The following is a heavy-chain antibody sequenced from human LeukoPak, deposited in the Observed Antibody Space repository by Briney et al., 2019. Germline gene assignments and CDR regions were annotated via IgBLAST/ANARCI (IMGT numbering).Heavy chain of an antibody. J-gene: IGHJ6*04. V-gene: IGHV3-23*01. D-gene: IGHD3-9*01. Sequence: GGSLRLSCAASGFTFSSYAMSWVRQAPGKGLEWVSAISASGTGTYYADSVKGRFTISRDNSKNTLSLQMNSLRAEDTAVYYCAKEGPAYDILTGHYYYYSVDVRGKGTTVTVSS. CDR3: AKEGPAYDILTGHYYYYSVDV. CDR2: ISASGTGT. CDR1: GFTFSSYA.